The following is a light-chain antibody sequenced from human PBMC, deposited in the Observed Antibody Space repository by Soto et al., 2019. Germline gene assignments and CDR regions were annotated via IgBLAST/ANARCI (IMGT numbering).Light chain of an antibody. J-gene: IGKJ5*01. CDR1: QNIKNY. V-gene: IGKV1-33*01. CDR2: DAS. CDR3: QQYENIPT. Sequence: DIQMTQSPSSLSASVGDRVTITCQASQNIKNYLNWYKQKPGRAPKLLIYDASNLEAGVPSRFRGSGSGTDFTFTIRRLQPEDIATYYCQQYENIPTFGQWTRLEI.